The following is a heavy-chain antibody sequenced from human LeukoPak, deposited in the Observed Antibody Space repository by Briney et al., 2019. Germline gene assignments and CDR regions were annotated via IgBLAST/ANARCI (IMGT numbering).Heavy chain of an antibody. CDR2: LYPGDSDT. D-gene: IGHD6-19*01. V-gene: IGHV5-51*01. CDR1: GYSFTSHW. CDR3: ARRGLADC. J-gene: IGHJ4*02. Sequence: GESLKISCKASGYSFTSHWIGWVRQLPGKGLEWMGSLYPGDSDTRYSPSFQGQVTISADKSISTAYLQWSSLQASDTAMYYCARRGLADCWGQGTLVTVSS.